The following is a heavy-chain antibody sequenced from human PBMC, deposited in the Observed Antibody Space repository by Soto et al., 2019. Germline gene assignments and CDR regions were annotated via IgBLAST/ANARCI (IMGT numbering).Heavy chain of an antibody. V-gene: IGHV2-5*02. D-gene: IGHD3-10*01. CDR1: GFSLSTSGVG. Sequence: QITLKESGPTLVKPTQTLTLTCTFSGFSLSTSGVGVGWIRQPPGKALERLALIYWDDDKRYSPSLKSRLTITKDTSKNQVVLTMTNMDPMDTATYHCARTYYYGSGSYYTFDYWGQGTLVTVSS. CDR2: IYWDDDK. CDR3: ARTYYYGSGSYYTFDY. J-gene: IGHJ4*02.